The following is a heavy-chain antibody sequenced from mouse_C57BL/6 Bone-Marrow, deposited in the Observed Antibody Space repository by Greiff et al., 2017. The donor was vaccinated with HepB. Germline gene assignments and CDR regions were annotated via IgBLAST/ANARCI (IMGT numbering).Heavy chain of an antibody. V-gene: IGHV1-80*01. D-gene: IGHD2-2*01. CDR3: ARGGYPYYFDY. CDR1: GYAFSSYW. J-gene: IGHJ2*01. Sequence: VKLQESGAELVKPGASVKISCKASGYAFSSYWMNWVKQKPGKGLEWIGQIYPGDGDTNYNGKFKGKATLTADKSSSTAYMQLSSLTSEDSAVYFCARGGYPYYFDYWAKAPLSQSPQ. CDR2: IYPGDGDT.